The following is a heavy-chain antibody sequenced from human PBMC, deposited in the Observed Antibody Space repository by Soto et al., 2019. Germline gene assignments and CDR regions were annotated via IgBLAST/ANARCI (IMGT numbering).Heavy chain of an antibody. D-gene: IGHD3-3*01. CDR1: GFTFDNYA. Sequence: SLTLSCEGSGFTFDNYAMHWVRQAPGKGLEWVSGISWNSGSIGYADSVKGRFTISRDSAKNSLYLQMNSLRAEDTALYYCAKDIGDMTYLATMDVCGKGTTRTVSS. J-gene: IGHJ6*03. CDR3: AKDIGDMTYLATMDV. CDR2: ISWNSGSI. V-gene: IGHV3-9*01.